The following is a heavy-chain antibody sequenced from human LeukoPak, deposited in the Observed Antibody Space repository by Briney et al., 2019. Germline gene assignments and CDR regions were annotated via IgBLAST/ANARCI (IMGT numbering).Heavy chain of an antibody. J-gene: IGHJ6*02. Sequence: SETLSLTCTVSGGSISSHYWSWIRQPPGKGLEWIGYIYYSGSTNYNPSLKSRVTISVDTSKNQFSLKLSSVTAADTAVYYCAKSITMAPNYYYGMEVWGQGTTVTVSS. V-gene: IGHV4-59*08. CDR2: IYYSGST. CDR1: GGSISSHY. D-gene: IGHD3-10*01. CDR3: AKSITMAPNYYYGMEV.